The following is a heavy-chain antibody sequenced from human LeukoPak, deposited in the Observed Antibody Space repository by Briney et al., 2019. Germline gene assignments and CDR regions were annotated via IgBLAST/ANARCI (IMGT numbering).Heavy chain of an antibody. D-gene: IGHD5-12*01. J-gene: IGHJ4*02. CDR2: ISYDGSNK. CDR3: AREFTVANQPRFDF. Sequence: PGRSLRLSCAASGFAFSVYAMHWVRPAPGKGLEWVALISYDGSNKYYADSVKGRFTISRDNSKNTLYLQMYSLRAEDTAVYYCAREFTVANQPRFDFWGQGTLVTVSS. CDR1: GFAFSVYA. V-gene: IGHV3-30-3*01.